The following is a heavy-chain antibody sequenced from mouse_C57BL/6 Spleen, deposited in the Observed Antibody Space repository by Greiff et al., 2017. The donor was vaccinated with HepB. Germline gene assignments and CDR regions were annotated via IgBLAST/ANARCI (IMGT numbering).Heavy chain of an antibody. CDR3: ARSYYGTYAMDY. CDR2: IYPGSGST. J-gene: IGHJ4*01. CDR1: GYTFTSYW. D-gene: IGHD1-1*01. V-gene: IGHV1-55*01. Sequence: QVQLKQPGAELVKPGASVKMSCKASGYTFTSYWITWVKQRPGQGLEWIGDIYPGSGSTNYNEKFKSKATLTVDTSSSTAYMQLSSLTSEDSAVYYCARSYYGTYAMDYWGQGTSVTVSS.